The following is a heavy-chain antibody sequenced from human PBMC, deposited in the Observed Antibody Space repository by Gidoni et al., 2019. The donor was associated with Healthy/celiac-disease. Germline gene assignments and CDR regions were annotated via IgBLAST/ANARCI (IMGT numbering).Heavy chain of an antibody. CDR3: ARDIVGAAHTPY. CDR2: INPNSGGT. J-gene: IGHJ4*02. D-gene: IGHD1-26*01. V-gene: IGHV1-2*02. Sequence: MHWVRQAPGQGLEWMGWINPNSGGTNYAQKFQGRVTMTRDTSISTAYMELSRLRSDDTAVYYCARDIVGAAHTPYWGQGTLVTVSS.